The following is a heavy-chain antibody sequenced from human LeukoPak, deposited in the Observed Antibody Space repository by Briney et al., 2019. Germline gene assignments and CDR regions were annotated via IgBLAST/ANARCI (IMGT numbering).Heavy chain of an antibody. CDR2: INHSGST. Sequence: SETLSLTCTVSGGSISSSSYYWGWIRQPPGKGLEWIGEINHSGSTNYNPSLKSRVTISVDTSKSQFSLKLSSVTAADTAVYYCARHSGWEGDTRFDYWGQGILVTVSS. V-gene: IGHV4-39*01. D-gene: IGHD1-26*01. CDR3: ARHSGWEGDTRFDY. CDR1: GGSISSSSYY. J-gene: IGHJ4*02.